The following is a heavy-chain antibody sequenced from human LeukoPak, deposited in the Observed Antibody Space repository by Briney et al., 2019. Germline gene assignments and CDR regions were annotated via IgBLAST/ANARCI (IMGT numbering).Heavy chain of an antibody. D-gene: IGHD6-6*01. J-gene: IGHJ6*03. Sequence: SETLSLTCTVSGGSISSYYWSWIRQPAGKGLEWIGRIYTSGSTNYNPSLKSRVTISVDTSKNQFSLKLSSVTAADTAVYYCARDLLAARPRYYYMDVWGKGTTVTVSS. CDR3: ARDLLAARPRYYYMDV. CDR1: GGSISSYY. V-gene: IGHV4-4*07. CDR2: IYTSGST.